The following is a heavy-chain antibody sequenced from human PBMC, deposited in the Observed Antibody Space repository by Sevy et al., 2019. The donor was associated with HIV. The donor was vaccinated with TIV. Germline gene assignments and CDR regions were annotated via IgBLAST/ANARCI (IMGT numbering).Heavy chain of an antibody. Sequence: GGSLRLSCAASGFTFSSHWMFWVRQAPGKGLMWVSHINSHGTITNYADSVKGRFAISRDNANNTDSLRMDSLRAEDTAVYYCARGQLLQFLEWPSYSLDVWGQGTTVTVSS. V-gene: IGHV3-74*01. J-gene: IGHJ6*02. D-gene: IGHD3-3*01. CDR1: GFTFSSHW. CDR3: ARGQLLQFLEWPSYSLDV. CDR2: INSHGTIT.